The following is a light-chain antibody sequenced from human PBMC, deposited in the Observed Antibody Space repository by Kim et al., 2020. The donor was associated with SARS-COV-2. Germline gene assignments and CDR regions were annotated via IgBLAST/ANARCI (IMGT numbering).Light chain of an antibody. V-gene: IGKV1-39*01. Sequence: DIQMTQSPSSLSASVGDRVTITCRASQSISNYLNWYQQKPGKAPKLLIYAASSLQSGVPSRFSGSGSGTDFTLTISSLQPEDFATFYCEQSYSTPRTFGHGTQVDIK. J-gene: IGKJ1*01. CDR3: EQSYSTPRT. CDR2: AAS. CDR1: QSISNY.